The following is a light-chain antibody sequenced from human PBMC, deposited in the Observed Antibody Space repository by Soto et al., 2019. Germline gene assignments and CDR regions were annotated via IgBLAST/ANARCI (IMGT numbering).Light chain of an antibody. CDR2: GAS. Sequence: EVVMTQSPATLSVSPGDRATLSCRASQNIGTNVAWYQHKPGQAPRLLIYGASTRATDIPPRFSGSGSGSEFSLTVSSLQSEDFAVDCFQQYDNWPPFFTFGPGTKVDIQ. CDR3: QQYDNWPPFFT. V-gene: IGKV3-15*01. CDR1: QNIGTN. J-gene: IGKJ3*01.